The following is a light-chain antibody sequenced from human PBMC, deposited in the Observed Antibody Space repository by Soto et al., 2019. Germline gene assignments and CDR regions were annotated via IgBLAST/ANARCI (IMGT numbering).Light chain of an antibody. V-gene: IGKV3D-20*02. Sequence: EIVLTQSPGTLSLSPGERATLYCRASQSVSSSYLAWYQQKPGQAPRLLIYDASNRATGIPARFSGSGSGTDFTLTISSLEPEDFAVYYCQQRSNWPPWTFGQGTKGDIK. CDR1: QSVSSSY. J-gene: IGKJ1*01. CDR2: DAS. CDR3: QQRSNWPPWT.